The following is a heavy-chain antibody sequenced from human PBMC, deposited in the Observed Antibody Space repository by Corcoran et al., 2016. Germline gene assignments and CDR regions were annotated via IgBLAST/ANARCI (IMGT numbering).Heavy chain of an antibody. CDR1: GFTFSSYS. CDR3: AREDLDFWRGPDAFDI. J-gene: IGHJ3*02. V-gene: IGHV3-48*02. Sequence: EVQLVESGGGLVQPGGSLRLSCAASGFTFSSYSMNWVRQAPGKGPEWVSYISSSSSTIYYADSVKGRFTISRDNAKNSLYLQMNSLRDEDTAVYYCAREDLDFWRGPDAFDIWGQGTMVTVSS. D-gene: IGHD3-3*01. CDR2: ISSSSSTI.